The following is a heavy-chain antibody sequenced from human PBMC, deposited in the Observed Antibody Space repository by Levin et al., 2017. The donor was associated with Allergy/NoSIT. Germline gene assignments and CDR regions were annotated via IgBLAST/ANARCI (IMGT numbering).Heavy chain of an antibody. V-gene: IGHV4-31*03. CDR1: GGSISSGGYY. J-gene: IGHJ4*02. CDR2: IYYSGST. CDR3: AREAPGSPDYFDY. D-gene: IGHD3-10*01. Sequence: SETLSLTCTVSGGSISSGGYYWSWIRQHPGKGLEWIGYIYYSGSTYYNPSLKSRVTISVDTSKNQFSLKLSSVTAADTAVYYCAREAPGSPDYFDYWGQGTLVTVSS.